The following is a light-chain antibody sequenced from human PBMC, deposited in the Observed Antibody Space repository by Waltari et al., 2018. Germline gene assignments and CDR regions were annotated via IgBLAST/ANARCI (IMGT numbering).Light chain of an antibody. J-gene: IGLJ1*01. CDR3: SSYTTGSTRYV. CDR1: SSDIVASNF. V-gene: IGLV2-14*03. Sequence: QSALTQPASVSGSPGQSITISCTGTSSDIVASNFVSWYQKHPGKAPKVMIYDVNNRPSGVSSRFSGSKSGNTASLTISGLQAEDEADYYCSSYTTGSTRYVFGSGTKVTVL. CDR2: DVN.